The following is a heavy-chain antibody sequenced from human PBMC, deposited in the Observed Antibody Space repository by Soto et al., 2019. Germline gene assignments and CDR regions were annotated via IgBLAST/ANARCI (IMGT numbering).Heavy chain of an antibody. CDR2: ISGSGGST. CDR3: AKEWDGVRYSSGWYYFDY. V-gene: IGHV3-23*01. Sequence: GGSLRLSCAASGFTFSSYAMSWVRQAPGKGLEWVSAISGSGGSTYYADSVKGRFTISRDNSKNTLYLQMNSLRAEDTAVYYCAKEWDGVRYSSGWYYFDYWGQGTLVTVSS. CDR1: GFTFSSYA. J-gene: IGHJ4*02. D-gene: IGHD6-19*01.